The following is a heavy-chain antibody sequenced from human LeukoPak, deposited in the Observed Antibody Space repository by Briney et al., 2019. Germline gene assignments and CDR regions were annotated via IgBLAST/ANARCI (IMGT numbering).Heavy chain of an antibody. CDR1: GGSISSGNYY. J-gene: IGHJ1*01. Sequence: SETLSLTCTVSGGSISSGNYYWTWIRQPAGKGLEWIGRIYTSGSTNYNPSLKSRVTISVDTSKNQFSLKLSSVTAADTAVYYCARVGGSSGYGEYFQHWGQGTLVTVSS. D-gene: IGHD6-13*01. CDR2: IYTSGST. V-gene: IGHV4-61*02. CDR3: ARVGGSSGYGEYFQH.